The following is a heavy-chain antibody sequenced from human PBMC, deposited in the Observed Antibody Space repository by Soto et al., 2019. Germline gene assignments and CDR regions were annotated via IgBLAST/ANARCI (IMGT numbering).Heavy chain of an antibody. Sequence: ASVKVSCKESGYSFSNYLLRWLRHAKGQRLEWMGWINAGNGNTKYSQKFQGRVTITRDTSASTAYMELSSLRSDDTAVYYCARAGVVRGVIIFDYYYGLDVWGQGTTVTVSS. J-gene: IGHJ6*02. CDR2: INAGNGNT. CDR3: ARAGVVRGVIIFDYYYGLDV. D-gene: IGHD3-10*01. CDR1: GYSFSNYL. V-gene: IGHV1-3*01.